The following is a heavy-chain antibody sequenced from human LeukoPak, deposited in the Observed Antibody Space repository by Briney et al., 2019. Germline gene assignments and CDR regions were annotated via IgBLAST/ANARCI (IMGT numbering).Heavy chain of an antibody. CDR1: GDTLTELS. Sequence: ASVKVSCKVSGDTLTELSMHWVRQAPGKGLEWMGGFDPEDGETIYAQKLQGRVTMTEDTSTDTAYMELSSLRSEDTAVYYCARAQTMVAYPFLYWGQGTLVTVSS. V-gene: IGHV1-24*01. CDR3: ARAQTMVAYPFLY. D-gene: IGHD4/OR15-4a*01. J-gene: IGHJ4*02. CDR2: FDPEDGET.